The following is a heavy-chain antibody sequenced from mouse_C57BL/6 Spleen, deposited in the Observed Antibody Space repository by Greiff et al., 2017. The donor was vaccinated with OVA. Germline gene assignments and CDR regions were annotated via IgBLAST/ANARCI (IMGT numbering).Heavy chain of an antibody. J-gene: IGHJ4*01. CDR2: INPNNGGT. Sequence: EVQLQQSGPELVKPGASVKIPCKASGYTFTDYYMDWVKQSHGKSLEWIGDINPNNGGTIYNQKFKGKATLTVDKSSSTAYMELRSLTSEDTAVYYCARRAYYSNYEAMDYWGQGTSVTVSS. CDR1: GYTFTDYY. D-gene: IGHD2-5*01. V-gene: IGHV1-18*01. CDR3: ARRAYYSNYEAMDY.